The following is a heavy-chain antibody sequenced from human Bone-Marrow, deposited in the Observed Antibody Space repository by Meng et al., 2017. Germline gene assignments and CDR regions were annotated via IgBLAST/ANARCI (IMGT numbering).Heavy chain of an antibody. CDR3: ARTVGSGWYYFGFSFDY. J-gene: IGHJ4*02. V-gene: IGHV4-61*01. Sequence: SETLSLTCTVSGGSFSSGSYYWSWNRQPPGKGLEWIGYIHYSGSTNYNPSLKSRVTISVDTSKNRSSLKLGSVTTADTAVYYCARTVGSGWYYFGFSFDYWGQGTLVTVSS. CDR2: IHYSGST. CDR1: GGSFSSGSYY. D-gene: IGHD6-19*01.